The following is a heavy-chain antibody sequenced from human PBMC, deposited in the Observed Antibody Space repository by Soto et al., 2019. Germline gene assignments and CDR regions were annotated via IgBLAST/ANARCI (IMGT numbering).Heavy chain of an antibody. CDR2: KHHSGST. D-gene: IGHD6-19*01. V-gene: IGHV4-4*02. Sequence: QVHLQESGPGLVKPSGTLSLTCGVSGGSINNGYWWTWVRQPPGKGLEWIGEKHHSGSTNYNLSPKXXVSSSLDKSKNHFSLIWSAVTAADTAVYYCACSSGWWRLDVWGQGTTVTVSS. CDR3: ACSSGWWRLDV. CDR1: GGSINNGYW. J-gene: IGHJ6*02.